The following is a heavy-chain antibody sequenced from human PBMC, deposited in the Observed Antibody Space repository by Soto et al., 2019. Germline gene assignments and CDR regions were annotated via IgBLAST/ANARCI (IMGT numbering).Heavy chain of an antibody. V-gene: IGHV4-4*07. Sequence: PSETLSRTCTVSGASISGFYWSWIRKSAGKGLEWIGRIYATGTTDYNPSLKSRVMMSVDTPKKQFSLKLRSVTAADTAVYYCVRDGTKNLRDWFDPWGQGISVTVSS. J-gene: IGHJ5*02. D-gene: IGHD1-1*01. CDR2: IYATGTT. CDR1: GASISGFY. CDR3: VRDGTKNLRDWFDP.